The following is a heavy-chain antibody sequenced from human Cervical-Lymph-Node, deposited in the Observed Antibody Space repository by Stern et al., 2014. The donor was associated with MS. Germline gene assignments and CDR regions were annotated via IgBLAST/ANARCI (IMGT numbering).Heavy chain of an antibody. J-gene: IGHJ4*02. D-gene: IGHD5-12*01. CDR1: GFSLNTSGVG. Sequence: QVTLRESGPTLVKPTQTLTLTCTFSGFSLNTSGVGVGWIRQPPGKALEWLALIYWNDDKRYSPSLKSRLTITKDTSKDQVVLTMTNMDPVDTATYYCAHVNIVATIEGANYFDYWGQGTLVTVSS. V-gene: IGHV2-5*01. CDR3: AHVNIVATIEGANYFDY. CDR2: IYWNDDK.